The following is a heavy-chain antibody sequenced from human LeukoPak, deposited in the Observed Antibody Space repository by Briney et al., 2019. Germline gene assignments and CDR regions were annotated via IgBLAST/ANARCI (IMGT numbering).Heavy chain of an antibody. J-gene: IGHJ4*01. D-gene: IGHD3-10*01. V-gene: IGHV3-23*01. CDR1: RFTFSSYA. Sequence: GGSLRLSCAASRFTFSSYAMSWVRQAPGKGLEWVSTIRGSGDGSTYYADSVKGRFTISRDNSKNTLYLQINSLRAEDTAVYYCATYGSGSGTFFDSWGQGTLVTVSS. CDR3: ATYGSGSGTFFDS. CDR2: IRGSGDGST.